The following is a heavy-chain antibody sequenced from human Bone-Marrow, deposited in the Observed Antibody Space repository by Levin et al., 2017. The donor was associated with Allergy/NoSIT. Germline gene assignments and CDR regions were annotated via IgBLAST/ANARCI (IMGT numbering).Heavy chain of an antibody. Sequence: LRLSCTVSGGSISSGGYYWSWIRQQPGKGLEWIGYIYYSGNTYYNPSLKSRVMISVDTSKNQFSLKVSSVPAADTAVYYCAREDGSTIDYWGQGILVTVSS. V-gene: IGHV4-31*03. D-gene: IGHD1/OR15-1a*01. CDR3: AREDGSTIDY. CDR1: GGSISSGGYY. J-gene: IGHJ4*02. CDR2: IYYSGNT.